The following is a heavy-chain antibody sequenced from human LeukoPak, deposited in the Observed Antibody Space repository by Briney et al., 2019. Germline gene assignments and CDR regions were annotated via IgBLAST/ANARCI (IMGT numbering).Heavy chain of an antibody. V-gene: IGHV4-59*08. CDR2: IYYSGST. D-gene: IGHD3-22*01. J-gene: IGHJ4*02. CDR1: GGSINNYY. CDR3: ARRQYYDSSGYWYYFDY. Sequence: PSETLSLTCTVSGGSINNYYWSWIRQPPGQGLECIGQIYYSGSTNYNPSLKSRVTISVDTSKNQFSLNLRSVTAADMAIYYCARRQYYDSSGYWYYFDYWGRGILVTVSS.